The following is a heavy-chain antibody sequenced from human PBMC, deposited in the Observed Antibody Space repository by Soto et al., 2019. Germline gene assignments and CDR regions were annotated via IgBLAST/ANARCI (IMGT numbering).Heavy chain of an antibody. Sequence: SETLSLTCTVSGGSISSGDYYWSWIRQPPGKGLEWIGYIYYSGSTNYNPSLKSRVTISVDTSKNQFSLKLSSVTAADTAVYYCATLICSGGSCYRAHAFDIWGQGTMVTVSS. CDR3: ATLICSGGSCYRAHAFDI. D-gene: IGHD2-15*01. CDR1: GGSISSGDYY. J-gene: IGHJ3*02. CDR2: IYYSGST. V-gene: IGHV4-61*08.